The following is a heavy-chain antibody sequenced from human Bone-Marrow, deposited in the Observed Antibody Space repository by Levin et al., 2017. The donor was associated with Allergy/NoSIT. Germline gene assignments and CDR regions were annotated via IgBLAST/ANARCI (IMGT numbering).Heavy chain of an antibody. Sequence: SGESLKISCAASGFTFSTYTMNWVRQAPGKGLEWVSSISSSSGYIYYADSVKGRFTISRDNAKSSLYLQLNSLRVEDTAVYYCARACSGGSCQSPQYYYYGMDVWGQGTTVTVSS. D-gene: IGHD2-15*01. V-gene: IGHV3-21*01. CDR2: ISSSSGYI. CDR3: ARACSGGSCQSPQYYYYGMDV. J-gene: IGHJ6*02. CDR1: GFTFSTYT.